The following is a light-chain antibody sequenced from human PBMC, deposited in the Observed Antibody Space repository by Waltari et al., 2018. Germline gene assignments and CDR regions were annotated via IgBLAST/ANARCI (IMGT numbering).Light chain of an antibody. CDR3: MQARQTPWT. CDR2: MVS. CDR1: QSLLHSNGYTF. Sequence: EIVMTQSPLSLPVPPGEPASVTCRSSQSLLHSNGYTFLDWYVQKPGQSPQLLIYMVSNRASGVPDRFSGSGSGTDFTLEISRVEAEDVGVYYCMQARQTPWTFGQGTKVEIK. J-gene: IGKJ1*01. V-gene: IGKV2-28*01.